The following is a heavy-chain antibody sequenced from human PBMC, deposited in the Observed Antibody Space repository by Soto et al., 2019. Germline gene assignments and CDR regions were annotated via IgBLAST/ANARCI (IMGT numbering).Heavy chain of an antibody. CDR3: AKDRKQWLGDAFDI. V-gene: IGHV3-30*18. J-gene: IGHJ3*02. Sequence: QVQLVESGGGVVQPGGSLRLSWAASEFTFSSFAMHWVPQLPGKGLGWVAVISYDGSNKYYADSVKGRFTISRDNSKNTLYLQMNSLRAEDTAVYYCAKDRKQWLGDAFDIWGQGTMVTVSS. CDR1: EFTFSSFA. CDR2: ISYDGSNK. D-gene: IGHD6-19*01.